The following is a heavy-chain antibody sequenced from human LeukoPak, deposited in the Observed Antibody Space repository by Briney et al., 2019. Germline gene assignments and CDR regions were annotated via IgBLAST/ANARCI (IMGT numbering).Heavy chain of an antibody. V-gene: IGHV4-39*01. CDR1: GGSIISDIYF. CDR2: IYHGGRA. CDR3: ARHHDILTGYPFDY. D-gene: IGHD3-9*01. Sequence: SETLSLTCTVSGGSIISDIYFWGWNRQSPGQGLAWIGSIYHGGRAYYDPSFEGRATISVDVSKNQFSLNLRSVTAADTAVYNCARHHDILTGYPFDYWGQGTLVTVSS. J-gene: IGHJ4*02.